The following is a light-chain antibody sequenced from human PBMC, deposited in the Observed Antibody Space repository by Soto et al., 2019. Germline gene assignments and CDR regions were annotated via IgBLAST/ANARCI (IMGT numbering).Light chain of an antibody. CDR2: AAS. V-gene: IGKV1-12*01. J-gene: IGKJ5*01. CDR3: QHADSFPLIT. CDR1: EDISTW. Sequence: DIQMTQSPSSVSASGGDRLTITYRSSEDISTWLAWYQQKPGKAPKLLIYAASSLQSGVPSRFIGSGSGTDFTLTIISLQPEDFATYYCQHADSFPLITFGQGTRLEIK.